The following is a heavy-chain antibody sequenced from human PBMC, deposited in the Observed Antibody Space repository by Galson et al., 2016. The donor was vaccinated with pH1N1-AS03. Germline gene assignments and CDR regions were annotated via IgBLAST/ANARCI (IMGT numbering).Heavy chain of an antibody. V-gene: IGHV3-15*01. CDR1: GFTFNNTW. CDR3: VTGGNDFGHEY. J-gene: IGHJ4*01. Sequence: SLRLSCAGSGFTFNNTWMSWVRQAPGAGLEWVGRIKSKTDGGTTEYAAPVEGRFTISRDDSRDTLHLQMNSLKTEDSALYYCVTGGNDFGHEYWGQGTLVTVSS. CDR2: IKSKTDGGTT. D-gene: IGHD1-1*01.